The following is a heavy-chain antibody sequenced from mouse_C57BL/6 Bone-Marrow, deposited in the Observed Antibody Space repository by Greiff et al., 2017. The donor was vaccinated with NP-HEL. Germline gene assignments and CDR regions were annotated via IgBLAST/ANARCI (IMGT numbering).Heavy chain of an antibody. CDR2: IWTGGGT. Sequence: VKLVESGPGLVAPSQSLSITCTVSGFSLTSYAISWVRQPPGKGLEWLGVIWTGGGTNYNSALKSRLSISKDNSKSQVFLKMNSLQTDDTARYYCARTFITTVVASWYFDVWGTGTTVTVSS. J-gene: IGHJ1*03. CDR1: GFSLTSYA. D-gene: IGHD1-1*01. V-gene: IGHV2-9-1*01. CDR3: ARTFITTVVASWYFDV.